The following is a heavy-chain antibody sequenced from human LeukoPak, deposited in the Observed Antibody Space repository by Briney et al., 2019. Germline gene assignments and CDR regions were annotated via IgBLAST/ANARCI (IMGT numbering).Heavy chain of an antibody. CDR2: IIPIFGTA. CDR3: ARGLLWFGELPYYYYYGTDV. Sequence: SVKVSCKASGGTFSSYAISWVRQAPGQGLEWMGGIIPIFGTANYAQKFQGRVTITADKSTSTAYMELSSLRSEDTAVYYCARGLLWFGELPYYYYYGTDVWGKGTTVTVSS. D-gene: IGHD3-10*01. V-gene: IGHV1-69*06. CDR1: GGTFSSYA. J-gene: IGHJ6*04.